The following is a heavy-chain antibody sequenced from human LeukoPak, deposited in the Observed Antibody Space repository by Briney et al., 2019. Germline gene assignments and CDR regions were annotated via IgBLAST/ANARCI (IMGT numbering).Heavy chain of an antibody. V-gene: IGHV1-69*05. CDR2: IVPIFGTA. D-gene: IGHD3-22*01. J-gene: IGHJ6*02. CDR3: ARDSKWFINDYYYGMDV. Sequence: SVKVSCKASGGTFSSYAISWVRQAPGQGLEWMGGIVPIFGTANYAQKLQGRVTMTTDTSTSTAYMELRSLRSDDTAVYYCARDSKWFINDYYYGMDVWGQGTTVTVSS. CDR1: GGTFSSYA.